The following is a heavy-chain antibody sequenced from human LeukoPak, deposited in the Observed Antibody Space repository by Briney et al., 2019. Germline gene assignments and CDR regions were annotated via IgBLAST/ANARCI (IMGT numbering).Heavy chain of an antibody. CDR1: GYTFTGYN. CDR3: ARRSVTFSFDY. D-gene: IGHD3-16*01. V-gene: IGHV1-46*01. J-gene: IGHJ4*02. Sequence: GASVKVSCKTSGYTFTGYNIHWVRLAPGQGLEWMGVVNPSSGDTSYEQKFQGRVTMTRDTSTNTVYMELSSLRSEDTAVYYCARRSVTFSFDYWGQGTLVTVSS. CDR2: VNPSSGDT.